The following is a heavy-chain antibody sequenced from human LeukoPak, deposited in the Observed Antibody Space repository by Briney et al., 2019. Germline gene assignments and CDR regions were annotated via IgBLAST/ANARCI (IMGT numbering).Heavy chain of an antibody. CDR3: ARGSLLRFLESIIIY. Sequence: ASVKVSCKASGYTFTGYYMHWVRQAPGQGLEWMGWINPNSGGTNYAQKFQGRVTMTRDTSISTAYMELSRLRSDDTAVYYCARGSLLRFLESIIIYWGQGTLVTVSS. J-gene: IGHJ4*02. CDR2: INPNSGGT. CDR1: GYTFTGYY. D-gene: IGHD3-3*01. V-gene: IGHV1-2*02.